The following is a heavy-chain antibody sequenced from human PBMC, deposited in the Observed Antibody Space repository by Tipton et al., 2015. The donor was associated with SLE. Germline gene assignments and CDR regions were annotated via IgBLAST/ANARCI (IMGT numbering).Heavy chain of an antibody. CDR3: ARAAELYSYVSSDYYYLDS. V-gene: IGHV3-74*01. Sequence: SLRLSCAASGFTFSNYWMHWVRQAPGKGLVWVSRSNSDGSDTSYADSVKGRFTISRDNAKNSLYLQMNSLRAEDTAVYYCARAAELYSYVSSDYYYLDSWGQGTLVTVSS. J-gene: IGHJ4*02. CDR2: SNSDGSDT. CDR1: GFTFSNYW. D-gene: IGHD3-22*01.